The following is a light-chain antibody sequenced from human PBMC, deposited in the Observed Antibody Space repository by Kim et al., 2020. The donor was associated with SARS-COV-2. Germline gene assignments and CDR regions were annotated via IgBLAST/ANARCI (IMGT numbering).Light chain of an antibody. CDR1: SLRSYY. J-gene: IGLJ3*02. Sequence: LGQTVRITCPGDSLRSYYASWYQQKPGQAPVLVIYGKNNRPSGIPERFSGSSSGNTASLTISGAQAEDEADYYCNSRDSSGNHWVFGGGTKVTVL. CDR2: GKN. CDR3: NSRDSSGNHWV. V-gene: IGLV3-19*01.